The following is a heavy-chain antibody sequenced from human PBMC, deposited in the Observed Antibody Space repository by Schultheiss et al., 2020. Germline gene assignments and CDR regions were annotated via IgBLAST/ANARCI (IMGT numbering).Heavy chain of an antibody. J-gene: IGHJ4*02. D-gene: IGHD5-12*01. CDR1: GGSISSGDYY. Sequence: SETLSLTCTVSGGSISSGDYYWSWIRQPPGKGLEWIGYIYYSGSTNYNPSLKSRVTISVDTSKNQFSLKLSSVTAADTAVYYCARGGYSGYDGLSDYWGQGTLVTVSS. V-gene: IGHV4-61*08. CDR3: ARGGYSGYDGLSDY. CDR2: IYYSGST.